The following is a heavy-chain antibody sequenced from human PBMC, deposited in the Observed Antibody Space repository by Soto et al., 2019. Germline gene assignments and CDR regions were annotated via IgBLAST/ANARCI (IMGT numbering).Heavy chain of an antibody. J-gene: IGHJ6*03. D-gene: IGHD3-10*01. V-gene: IGHV4-59*01. CDR2: IYYSGST. CDR3: ARVNPYYYGSGPKRYYYYYMDV. Sequence: SETLSLTCTVSGGSISSYYWSWIRQPPGKGLEWIGYIYYSGSTNYNPSLKSRVTISVDTSKNQFSLKLSSVTAADTAVYYCARVNPYYYGSGPKRYYYYYMDVWGKGTTVTVSS. CDR1: GGSISSYY.